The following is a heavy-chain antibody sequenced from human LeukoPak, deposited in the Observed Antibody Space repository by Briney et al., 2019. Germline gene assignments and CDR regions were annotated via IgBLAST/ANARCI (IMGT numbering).Heavy chain of an antibody. CDR2: ISGSGGST. Sequence: PGRSLRLSCAASGFTFSSYAMSWVRQAPGRGLEWVSAISGSGGSTYYADSVKGRFTISRDNSKNTLYLQMNSLRAEDTAVYYCAKYIPGDSSSWYLGYWGQGTLVTVSS. V-gene: IGHV3-23*01. CDR3: AKYIPGDSSSWYLGY. CDR1: GFTFSSYA. D-gene: IGHD6-13*01. J-gene: IGHJ4*02.